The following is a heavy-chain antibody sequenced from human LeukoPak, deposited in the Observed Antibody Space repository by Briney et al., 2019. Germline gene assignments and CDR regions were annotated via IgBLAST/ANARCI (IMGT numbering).Heavy chain of an antibody. D-gene: IGHD3-9*01. J-gene: IGHJ4*02. CDR3: AKWGDYDILTGYYDSDY. CDR2: IVGSGGST. Sequence: PGASLRLSCAASGFTFSNYAMSWVRQAPGKGLEWGSAIVGSGGSTYYADSVKGRFTTSRDNPKNTLYLQMNSLRAEDTAVYYCAKWGDYDILTGYYDSDYWGQGTLVTVSS. V-gene: IGHV3-23*01. CDR1: GFTFSNYA.